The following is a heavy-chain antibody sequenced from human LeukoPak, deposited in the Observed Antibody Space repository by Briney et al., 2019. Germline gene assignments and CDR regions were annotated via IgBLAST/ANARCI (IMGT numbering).Heavy chain of an antibody. D-gene: IGHD5-12*01. V-gene: IGHV3-30*02. Sequence: GGSLRLSCAASGFTFSSYGMHWVCHAPGKGLEWVAFIRYDGSNKYYADSVKGRFTISRDNSKNTLYLQMNSLRAEDTAVYYCAKGRRYSGYDALDYWGQGTLATVSS. CDR3: AKGRRYSGYDALDY. J-gene: IGHJ4*02. CDR1: GFTFSSYG. CDR2: IRYDGSNK.